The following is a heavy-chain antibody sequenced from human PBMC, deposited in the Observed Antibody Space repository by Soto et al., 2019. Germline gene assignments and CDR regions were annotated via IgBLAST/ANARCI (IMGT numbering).Heavy chain of an antibody. CDR2: IIPILGIA. D-gene: IGHD3-10*01. CDR3: AREGYGSGREYFQH. V-gene: IGHV1-69*08. Sequence: QVQLVQSGAEVKKPGSSVKVSCKASGGTFSSYTISWVRQAPGQGLEWMGRIIPILGIANYAQKFQGRVTXXAXKXXSTAYMELSSLRSEDTAVYYCAREGYGSGREYFQHWGQGTLVTVSS. J-gene: IGHJ1*01. CDR1: GGTFSSYT.